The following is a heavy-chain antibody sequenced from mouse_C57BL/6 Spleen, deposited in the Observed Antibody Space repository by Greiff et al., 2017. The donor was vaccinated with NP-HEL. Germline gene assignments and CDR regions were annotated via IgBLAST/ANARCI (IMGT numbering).Heavy chain of an antibody. Sequence: EVKLVESVAELVRPGASVKLSCTASGFNIKNTYMHWVKQRPEQGLEWIGRIDPANGNTKYAPKFQGKATITADTSSNTAYLQLSSLTSEDTAIYYCARAFITTVVPYFDYWGQGTTLTVSS. V-gene: IGHV14-3*01. J-gene: IGHJ2*01. D-gene: IGHD1-1*01. CDR3: ARAFITTVVPYFDY. CDR2: IDPANGNT. CDR1: GFNIKNTY.